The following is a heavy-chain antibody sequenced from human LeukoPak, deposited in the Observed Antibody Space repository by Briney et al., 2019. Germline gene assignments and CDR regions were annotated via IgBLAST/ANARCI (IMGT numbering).Heavy chain of an antibody. J-gene: IGHJ4*02. Sequence: GGSLRLSCAASRFTFSSYGMHWVRQAPGKGLEWVAFIRYDGTNKYYADSVKGRFTISRDNSKNTLYLQMNSLRAEDTAVYYCARDRIAAPVYYFDYWGQGTLVTVSS. CDR2: IRYDGTNK. CDR1: RFTFSSYG. D-gene: IGHD6-6*01. CDR3: ARDRIAAPVYYFDY. V-gene: IGHV3-30*02.